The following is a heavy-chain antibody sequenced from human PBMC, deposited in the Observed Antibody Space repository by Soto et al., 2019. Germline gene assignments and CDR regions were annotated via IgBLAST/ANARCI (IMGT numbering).Heavy chain of an antibody. Sequence: EVQLLESGGGLVQPGGSLRLSGAASGFTFSSYAMTCVRLAPGKGLEWVSAISGSGDSTYYAASVRGRFTISRDNSKNTLYLQMNSLRAEDTAVYYCARRNSGWYFDLRGRGTLVTVSS. CDR2: ISGSGDST. CDR1: GFTFSSYA. J-gene: IGHJ2*01. CDR3: ARRNSGWYFDL. V-gene: IGHV3-23*01. D-gene: IGHD4-4*01.